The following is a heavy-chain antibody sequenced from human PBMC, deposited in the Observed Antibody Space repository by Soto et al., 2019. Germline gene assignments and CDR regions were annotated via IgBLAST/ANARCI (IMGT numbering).Heavy chain of an antibody. V-gene: IGHV4-4*02. D-gene: IGHD4-17*01. Sequence: QVQLQESGPGLVKPSGTLSLTCAVSSGSISSSNWWSWVRQPPGKGLEWIGEIYHSGSTNYNPSLKSRVTISVDKSKNQLSLKLSSVTAADTAVYYCARGVSGTTVTRIADDAFDIWGQGTMVTVSS. CDR3: ARGVSGTTVTRIADDAFDI. J-gene: IGHJ3*02. CDR2: IYHSGST. CDR1: SGSISSSNW.